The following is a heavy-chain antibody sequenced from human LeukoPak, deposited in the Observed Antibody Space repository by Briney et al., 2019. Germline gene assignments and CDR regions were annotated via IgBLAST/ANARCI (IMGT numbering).Heavy chain of an antibody. Sequence: GGSLRLSRATSGFTFSNYSMNWVRQAPGKGLEWVSSISSLSSYIYYADSLKGRFTISRDNAKNSLYLQMNSLRAEDTAVYYCAKAGAVVVVAANYFDYWGQGTLVTVSS. D-gene: IGHD2-15*01. CDR1: GFTFSNYS. V-gene: IGHV3-21*04. J-gene: IGHJ4*02. CDR2: ISSLSSYI. CDR3: AKAGAVVVVAANYFDY.